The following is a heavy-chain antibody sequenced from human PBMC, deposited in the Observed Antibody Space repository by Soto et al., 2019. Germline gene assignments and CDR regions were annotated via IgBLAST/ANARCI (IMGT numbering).Heavy chain of an antibody. CDR3: AKSSSAREGCSGGSGYSYFQH. CDR2: IRGSGGST. CDR1: GFTFSSYA. J-gene: IGHJ1*01. V-gene: IGHV3-23*01. Sequence: GESLKISCAASGFTFSSYAMSWVRQAPGKGLEWVSAIRGSGGSTYYADSVKGRFTISRVNSKNTLYLQLNSLRADDTAVYDCAKSSSAREGCSGGSGYSYFQHWGQGTLVTVSS. D-gene: IGHD2-15*01.